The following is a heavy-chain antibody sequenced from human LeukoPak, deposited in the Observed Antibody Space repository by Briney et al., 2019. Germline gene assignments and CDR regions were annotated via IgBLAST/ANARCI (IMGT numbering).Heavy chain of an antibody. J-gene: IGHJ4*02. CDR2: ISHSGTT. CDR1: GGSINTYY. CDR3: ARVWGGYSGSDY. Sequence: PSETLSLTCTVSGGSINTYYWNWIRHPPGKRLEWIGFISHSGTTNYNPSLKSRVTMSVDTSKNQFTLNLSSVTAADTAVYYCARVWGGYSGSDYWGQGTLVTVSS. V-gene: IGHV4-59*01. D-gene: IGHD5-12*01.